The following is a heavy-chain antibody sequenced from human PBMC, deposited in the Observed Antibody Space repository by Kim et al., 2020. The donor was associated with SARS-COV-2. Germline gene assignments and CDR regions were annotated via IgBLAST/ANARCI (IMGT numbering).Heavy chain of an antibody. J-gene: IGHJ4*02. D-gene: IGHD3-10*01. Sequence: TRYSPSFQGQVTISADKSISTAYLQWSSLKASDTAMYYCASGGSGSYVDYWGQGTLVTVSS. CDR2: T. V-gene: IGHV5-51*01. CDR3: ASGGSGSYVDY.